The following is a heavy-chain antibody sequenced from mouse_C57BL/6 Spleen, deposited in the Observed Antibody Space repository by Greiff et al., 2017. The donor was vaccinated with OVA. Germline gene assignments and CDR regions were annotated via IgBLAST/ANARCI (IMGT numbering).Heavy chain of an antibody. V-gene: IGHV1-54*01. J-gene: IGHJ2*01. CDR2: INPGSGGT. CDR3: ARSGYDYVDY. Sequence: VQLQQSGAELVRPGTSVKVSCKASGYAFTNYLIEWVKQRPGQGLEWIGVINPGSGGTNYNEKFKGKATLTADKSSSTAYMQLSSLTSEDSAVYFCARSGYDYVDYWGQGTTLTVSS. CDR1: GYAFTNYL. D-gene: IGHD2-3*01.